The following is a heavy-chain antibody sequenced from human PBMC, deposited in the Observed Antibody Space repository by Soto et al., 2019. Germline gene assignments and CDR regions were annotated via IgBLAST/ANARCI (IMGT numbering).Heavy chain of an antibody. J-gene: IGHJ2*01. CDR3: ARGPIYDSCGYHPYWYFDL. CDR2: MNPNSGNT. CDR1: GYTFTSYD. D-gene: IGHD3-22*01. V-gene: IGHV1-8*01. Sequence: QVQLVQSGAEVKKPGASVKVSCKASGYTFTSYDINWVRQATGQGLEWMGWMNPNSGNTGYAQKVQGSVTMTRNTSISTAYMELSSLRSEDTAVYYCARGPIYDSCGYHPYWYFDLWGRGTLVTVSS.